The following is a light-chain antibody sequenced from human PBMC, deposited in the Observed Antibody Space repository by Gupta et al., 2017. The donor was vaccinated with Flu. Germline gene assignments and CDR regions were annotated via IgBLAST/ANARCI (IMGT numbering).Light chain of an antibody. J-gene: IGKJ4*01. V-gene: IGKV3-15*01. CDR1: QSVSSN. CDR3: QHYNNWPLT. Sequence: EIVMTQSPATLSVSPGERATLSCRASQSVSSNLAWYQQKPGQAPRLLIYDASTRATGIPARFSGSGSGTEFTLTISSLQSEDFAVYYCQHYNNWPLTFGGGTEVEIK. CDR2: DAS.